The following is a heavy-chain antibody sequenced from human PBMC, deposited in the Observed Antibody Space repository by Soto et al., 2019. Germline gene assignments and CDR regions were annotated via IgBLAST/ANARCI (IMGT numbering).Heavy chain of an antibody. CDR3: ARRRRLQFMTWCLNP. Sequence: ASVKVSCKASGYTFTENQIHWLRRAPGQRLQWLGRIDPKSGDTTFAPTFQGRVTMTRDTSTNTAYLELTRLTSDDTALYYCARRRRLQFMTWCLNPWGQGALVTVSS. J-gene: IGHJ5*02. D-gene: IGHD2-8*01. CDR1: GYTFTENQ. V-gene: IGHV1-2*02. CDR2: IDPKSGDT.